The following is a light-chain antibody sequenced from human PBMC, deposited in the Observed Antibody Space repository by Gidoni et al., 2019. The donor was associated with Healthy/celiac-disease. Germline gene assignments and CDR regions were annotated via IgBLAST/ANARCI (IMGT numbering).Light chain of an antibody. J-gene: IGKJ1*01. V-gene: IGKV1-39*01. Sequence: IQITPSPSSLSASVGDRVTITCRASQSISSYLNWYQQKPGKAPKRLIYAASSLQSGVPSRFSGSGSGTDFTLTISSLQPEDFATYYCQQSYSTPQTFXQXTKVDIK. CDR2: AAS. CDR3: QQSYSTPQT. CDR1: QSISSY.